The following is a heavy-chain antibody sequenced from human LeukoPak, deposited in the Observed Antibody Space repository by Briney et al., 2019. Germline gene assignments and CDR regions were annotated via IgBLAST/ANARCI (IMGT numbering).Heavy chain of an antibody. CDR1: GYSFTSYW. Sequence: GESLKISCKGSGYSFTSYWIGWVRQMPGKGLEWIGIIYLGDSDTRHSPSFQGQVTISADKSISTAYLQWSSLKASDTAMYYCAIRLAAAGISAFDIWGQGTMVTVSS. CDR2: IYLGDSDT. J-gene: IGHJ3*02. V-gene: IGHV5-51*01. CDR3: AIRLAAAGISAFDI. D-gene: IGHD6-13*01.